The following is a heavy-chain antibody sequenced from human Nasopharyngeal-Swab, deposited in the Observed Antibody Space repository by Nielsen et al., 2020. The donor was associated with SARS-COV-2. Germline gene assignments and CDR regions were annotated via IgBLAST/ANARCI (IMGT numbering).Heavy chain of an antibody. D-gene: IGHD3-3*01. Sequence: WIRQPPVKELEWVGFIRSKAYGGTTEYAASVKGRFTISRDDSKSIAYLQMNSLKTEDTAVYYCTREPYYDFWSGYYSHYYYYGMDVWGQGTTVTVSS. CDR2: IRSKAYGGTT. V-gene: IGHV3-49*02. J-gene: IGHJ6*02. CDR3: TREPYYDFWSGYYSHYYYYGMDV.